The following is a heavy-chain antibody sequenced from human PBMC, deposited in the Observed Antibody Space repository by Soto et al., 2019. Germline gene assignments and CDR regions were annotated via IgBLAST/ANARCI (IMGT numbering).Heavy chain of an antibody. V-gene: IGHV1-3*01. CDR3: ARFPSAAGTRNWYFDL. CDR2: INPGNGNT. Sequence: VKKPGASVKVXCKASGXXXXXXXMHWVRQAXXXXXXXXRGINPGNGNTRYSQRFQGRITITRDTFASTAYMELSSLRSDDTAVYYCARFPSAAGTRNWYFDLWGRGTLVTVSS. D-gene: IGHD6-13*01. CDR1: GXXXXXXX. J-gene: IGHJ2*01.